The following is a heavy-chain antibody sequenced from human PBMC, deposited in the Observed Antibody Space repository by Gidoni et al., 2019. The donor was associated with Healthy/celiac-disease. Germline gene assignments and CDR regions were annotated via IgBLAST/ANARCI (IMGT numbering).Heavy chain of an antibody. V-gene: IGHV3-23*01. J-gene: IGHJ6*02. Sequence: GRFTISRDNSKNTLYLQMNSLRAEDTAVYYCAKQGVVPAAPYMGNTWYYGMDVWGQGTTVTVSS. D-gene: IGHD2-2*01. CDR3: AKQGVVPAAPYMGNTWYYGMDV.